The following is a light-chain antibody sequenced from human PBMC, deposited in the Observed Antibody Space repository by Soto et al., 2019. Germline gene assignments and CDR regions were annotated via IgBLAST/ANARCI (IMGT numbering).Light chain of an antibody. CDR3: LQNNNYPRT. J-gene: IGKJ1*01. CDR1: QAIKND. Sequence: AIQMTQSPSSLSASVGDRVTITCRASQAIKNDLGWYQQKPGQAPNLLIFAASSLKTGVPSRFSASGSHRDFTLTISGLQPEDFATYFCLQNNNYPRTFGQGTKVDI. V-gene: IGKV1-6*01. CDR2: AAS.